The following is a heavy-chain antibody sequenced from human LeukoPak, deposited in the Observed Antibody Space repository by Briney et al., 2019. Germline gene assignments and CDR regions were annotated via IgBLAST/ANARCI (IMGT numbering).Heavy chain of an antibody. CDR1: GFTFSSYA. CDR2: ISGSGGST. CDR3: AKDLEYYYDSSGNY. J-gene: IGHJ4*02. V-gene: IGHV3-23*01. D-gene: IGHD3-22*01. Sequence: GGSLRLSCAASGFTFSSYAMSWVRQAPGKGLEWVSAISGSGGSTYYADSVKGRFTISRDSSKNTLYLQMSSLRAEDTAVYYCAKDLEYYYDSSGNYWGQGTLVTVSS.